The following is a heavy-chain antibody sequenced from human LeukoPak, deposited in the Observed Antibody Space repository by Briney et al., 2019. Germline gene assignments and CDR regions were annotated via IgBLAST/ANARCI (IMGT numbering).Heavy chain of an antibody. CDR2: IYYSGST. D-gene: IGHD5-12*01. CDR3: ARHTRQWLPFDD. J-gene: IGHJ4*02. V-gene: IGHV4-39*07. CDR1: GGSISSSSYY. Sequence: KASETLSLTCTVSGGSISSSSYYWGWIRQPPGKGLEWIGSIYYSGSTYYNPSLKSRVTISVDTSKNQFSLKLSSVTAADTAIYYCARHTRQWLPFDDWGQGTQVTISS.